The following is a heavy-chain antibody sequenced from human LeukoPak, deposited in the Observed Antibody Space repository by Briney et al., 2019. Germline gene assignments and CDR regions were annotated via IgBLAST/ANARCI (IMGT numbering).Heavy chain of an antibody. D-gene: IGHD2-2*01. CDR3: ASDGLNTYAFDY. V-gene: IGHV4-4*02. CDR2: IYYSGST. CDR1: GGSISSSNW. Sequence: SETLSLTCAVSGGSISSSNWWSWVRQPPGKGLEWIGYIYYSGSTNYNPSLKSRVTISVDTSKNQFSLKLSSVTAADTAVYYCASDGLNTYAFDYWGQGTPVTVSS. J-gene: IGHJ4*02.